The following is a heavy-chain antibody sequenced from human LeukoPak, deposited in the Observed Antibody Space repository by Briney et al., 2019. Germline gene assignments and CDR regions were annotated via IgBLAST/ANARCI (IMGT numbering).Heavy chain of an antibody. J-gene: IGHJ6*02. D-gene: IGHD4-17*01. V-gene: IGHV1-2*04. CDR1: GYTFTGYY. Sequence: ASVKVSCKASGYTFTGYYMHWVRQAPGQGLEWMGWINPNSGGTNYAQKFQGWVTMTRDTSISTAYMELSRLRSDDTAVYYCARGSTVTTYMNYCYYGMDVWGQGTTVTVSS. CDR2: INPNSGGT. CDR3: ARGSTVTTYMNYCYYGMDV.